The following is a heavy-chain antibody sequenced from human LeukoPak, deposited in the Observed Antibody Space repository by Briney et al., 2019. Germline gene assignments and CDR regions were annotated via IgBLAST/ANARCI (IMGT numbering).Heavy chain of an antibody. CDR3: ARLVGQWLPFDY. D-gene: IGHD6-19*01. J-gene: IGHJ4*02. CDR2: IYYSGST. Sequence: PSETLPLTCTVSGGSISSSSYYWGWIRQPPGKGLEWIGSIYYSGSTYYNPPLKSRVTISVDTSKNQFSLKLSSVTAADTAVYYCARLVGQWLPFDYWGQGTLVTVSS. CDR1: GGSISSSSYY. V-gene: IGHV4-39*01.